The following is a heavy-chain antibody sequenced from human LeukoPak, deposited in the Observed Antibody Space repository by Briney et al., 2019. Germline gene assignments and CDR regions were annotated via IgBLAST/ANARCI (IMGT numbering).Heavy chain of an antibody. D-gene: IGHD3-22*01. J-gene: IGHJ4*02. CDR1: GFTYSHNG. Sequence: GGSLRLSCVASGFTYSHNGMHWVRQAPGKGLEWVSAISGSGGSTYYADSVKGRFTISRDNSKNTLYLQMNSLRAEDTAVYYCAKALVITMIVGKDYWGQGTLVTVSS. V-gene: IGHV3-23*01. CDR3: AKALVITMIVGKDY. CDR2: ISGSGGST.